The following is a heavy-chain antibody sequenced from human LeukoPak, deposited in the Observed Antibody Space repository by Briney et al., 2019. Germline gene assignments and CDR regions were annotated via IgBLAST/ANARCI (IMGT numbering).Heavy chain of an antibody. CDR1: GFTFSSYA. V-gene: IGHV3-23*01. CDR2: ISGSGGST. J-gene: IGHJ4*02. CDR3: AKDNSFSRYGGKNPFGY. D-gene: IGHD4-23*01. Sequence: GGSLRLSCAASGFTFSSYAMSWVRQAPGKGLEWVSAISGSGGSTYYADSVKGRFTISRDNSKNTLYLQMNSLRAEGTAVYYCAKDNSFSRYGGKNPFGYWGQGTLVTVSS.